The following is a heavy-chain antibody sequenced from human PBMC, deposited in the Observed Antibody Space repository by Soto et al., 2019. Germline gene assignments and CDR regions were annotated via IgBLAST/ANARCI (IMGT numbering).Heavy chain of an antibody. CDR1: GFTFSSYS. CDR3: AKDRRDIVVVVAAIKRYYYYYMDV. J-gene: IGHJ6*03. Sequence: GGSLRLSCAASGFTFSSYSMNWVRQAPGKGLEWVSSISSSSSYIYYADSVKGRFTISRDNSKNTLYLQMNSLRAEDTAVYYCAKDRRDIVVVVAAIKRYYYYYMDVWGKGTTVTVSS. D-gene: IGHD2-15*01. V-gene: IGHV3-21*04. CDR2: ISSSSSYI.